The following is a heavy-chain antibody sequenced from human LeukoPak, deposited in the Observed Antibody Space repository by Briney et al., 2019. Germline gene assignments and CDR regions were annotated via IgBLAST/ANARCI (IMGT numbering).Heavy chain of an antibody. Sequence: PGGSLRLSCAASGFTFSSSAMSWVRQVPGKGLEWVSGISASGGSTSYADSVRGRFTISRDNSKNTLYVQMNSLRDEDTAVYYCARDRTTMVRGVIITPLFYWGQGTLVTVSS. CDR2: ISASGGST. CDR3: ARDRTTMVRGVIITPLFY. V-gene: IGHV3-23*01. J-gene: IGHJ4*02. CDR1: GFTFSSSA. D-gene: IGHD3-10*01.